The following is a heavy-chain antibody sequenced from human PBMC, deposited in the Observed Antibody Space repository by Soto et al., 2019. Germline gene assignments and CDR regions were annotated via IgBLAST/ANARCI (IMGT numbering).Heavy chain of an antibody. CDR1: GFTYNTYA. CDR2: SSGGGGST. D-gene: IGHD6-13*01. V-gene: IGHV3-23*01. J-gene: IGHJ4*02. Sequence: EVQLLESGGGLVQPGGSLGLSCAASGFTYNTYAMSWVRQAPGKGLEWVSGSSGGGGSTYYADSVKGRFTISRDNSKNTLYLQMNNVRADDTAVYYCARCISAAGGVMGYYFDYWGQGTLVTVSS. CDR3: ARCISAAGGVMGYYFDY.